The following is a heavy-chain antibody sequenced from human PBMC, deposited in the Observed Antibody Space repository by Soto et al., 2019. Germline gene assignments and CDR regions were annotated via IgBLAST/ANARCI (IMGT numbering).Heavy chain of an antibody. J-gene: IGHJ6*03. CDR3: ARRLYYVDSTHYYMDI. D-gene: IGHD4-17*01. V-gene: IGHV5-51*01. CDR2: IYPGDSDT. CDR1: GYSFTTHW. Sequence: PGDSLKISCKGSGYSFTTHWIAWVRQMSGGGLECMGIIYPGDSDTRYSPSFQGQVTISADKSIRTAYLQWNSLKASDTAIYYCARRLYYVDSTHYYMDIWGTGTTVTVSS.